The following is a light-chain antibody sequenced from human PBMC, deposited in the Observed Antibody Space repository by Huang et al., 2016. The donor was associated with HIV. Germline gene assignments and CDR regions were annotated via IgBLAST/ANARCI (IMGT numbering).Light chain of an antibody. J-gene: IGKJ4*01. CDR1: QDINTY. CDR3: QQYHAFPLT. Sequence: VIWMTQSPPLVSASTGDRFTINCRVGQDINTYLAWYQQKPGKAPELLIYSASVLQDGVPSRFNGSGSGTQFSLTISCLQTEDFATYFCQQYHAFPLTFGAGTKVEI. CDR2: SAS. V-gene: IGKV1D-8*03.